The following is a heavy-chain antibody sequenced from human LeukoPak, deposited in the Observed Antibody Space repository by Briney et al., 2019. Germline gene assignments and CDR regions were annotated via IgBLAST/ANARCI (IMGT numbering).Heavy chain of an antibody. CDR2: ISGSGGST. Sequence: PGGSLRLSCAASGFTVSSNYMNWVRQAPGKGLEWVSAISGSGGSTYYTDSVKGRFTISRDNSKNTLYLQMNSLRAEDTAVYYCAKDERITMIVVVPYYFDYWGQGTLVTVSS. CDR1: GFTVSSNY. J-gene: IGHJ4*02. V-gene: IGHV3-23*01. CDR3: AKDERITMIVVVPYYFDY. D-gene: IGHD3-22*01.